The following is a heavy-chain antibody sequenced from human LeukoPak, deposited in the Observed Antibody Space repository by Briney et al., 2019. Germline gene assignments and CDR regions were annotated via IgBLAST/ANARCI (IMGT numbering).Heavy chain of an antibody. CDR1: GFTFSSYG. J-gene: IGHJ3*02. CDR2: ISYDGSNK. D-gene: IGHD3-3*01. Sequence: GGSLRLSCAASGFTFSSYGIHWVRQAPGKGLEWVAVISYDGSNKYYADSVKGRFTISRDNSKNTLYLQMNSLRAEDTAVYYCAKGNYFWSGYTDAFDIWGQGKMVTVSS. V-gene: IGHV3-30*18. CDR3: AKGNYFWSGYTDAFDI.